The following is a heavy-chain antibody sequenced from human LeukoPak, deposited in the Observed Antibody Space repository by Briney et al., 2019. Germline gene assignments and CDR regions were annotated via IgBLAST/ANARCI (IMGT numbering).Heavy chain of an antibody. CDR2: IKQDGSAV. V-gene: IGHV3-7*01. Sequence: GGSLRLSCAASGFTFGNYWMTWVRQAPGKGPEWVANIKQDGSAVHYVDSVKGRFTISRDNAKNSLSLQMNSLRVEDTAVYYCARWAGVSDRWGQGTLVTVSS. CDR1: GFTFGNYW. J-gene: IGHJ5*02. D-gene: IGHD3-10*01. CDR3: ARWAGVSDR.